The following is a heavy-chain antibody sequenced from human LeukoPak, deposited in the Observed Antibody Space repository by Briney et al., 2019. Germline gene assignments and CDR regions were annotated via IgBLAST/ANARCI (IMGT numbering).Heavy chain of an antibody. CDR3: ARSYSSSWGSWFDP. D-gene: IGHD6-13*01. J-gene: IGHJ5*02. CDR1: GYTFTSYD. V-gene: IGHV1-8*01. CDR2: MNPNSGNT. Sequence: GASVKVSCKASGYTFTSYDINWVRQATGQGLEWMGWMNPNSGNTGYAQKFQGRATMTRNTSISTAYMELSSLRSEDTAVYYCARSYSSSWGSWFDPWGQGTLVTVSS.